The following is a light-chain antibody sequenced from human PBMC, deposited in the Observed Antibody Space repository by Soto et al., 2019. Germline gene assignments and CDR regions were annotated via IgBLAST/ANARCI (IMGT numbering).Light chain of an antibody. CDR3: QQYGSSPWT. CDR1: QTIANNY. V-gene: IGKV3-20*01. CDR2: DAS. Sequence: EVALTQSPGTLSLSPGARATLSCRASQTIANNYLTWYQQKPGQAPRVLIYDASTRATGIPDRFGGSGSGTDFTLTISRLEPEDFAVYYCQQYGSSPWTFGQGT. J-gene: IGKJ1*01.